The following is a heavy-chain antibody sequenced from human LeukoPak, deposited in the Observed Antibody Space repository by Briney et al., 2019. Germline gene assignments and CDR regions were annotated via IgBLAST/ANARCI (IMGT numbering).Heavy chain of an antibody. CDR2: ISSTGGTT. CDR1: GFTFSSYS. D-gene: IGHD2-15*01. J-gene: IGHJ6*03. CDR3: AKNGDRGAYCTGGTCYPYFYYYMDV. Sequence: GGSLRLSCAASGFTFSSYSMSWVRQAPGKGLEWVSSISSTGGTTYYADSVKGRFTISRDNSKNTLYLQMNSLRAEDTAIYYCAKNGDRGAYCTGGTCYPYFYYYMDVWGKGTTVTI. V-gene: IGHV3-23*01.